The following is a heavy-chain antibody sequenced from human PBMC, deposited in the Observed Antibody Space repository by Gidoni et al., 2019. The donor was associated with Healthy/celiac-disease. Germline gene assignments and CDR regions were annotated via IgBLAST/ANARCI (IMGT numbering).Heavy chain of an antibody. CDR3: ASSLAVAVMRSRLD. V-gene: IGHV3-23*01. D-gene: IGHD6-13*01. J-gene: IGHJ4*02. Sequence: EVQSLESGGGVVQPGGSLRLSCAAPGFTFNSYAMTWVRQAPGKGLEWVSTISSSGGSTYYADSVKGRFTTSRDNFKNTLCLQMNSLRAEDTAVYYCASSLAVAVMRSRLDWGQGTLVTVSS. CDR1: GFTFNSYA. CDR2: ISSSGGST.